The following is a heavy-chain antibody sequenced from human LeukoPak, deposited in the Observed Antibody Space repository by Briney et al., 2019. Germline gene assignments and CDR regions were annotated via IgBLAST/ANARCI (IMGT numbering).Heavy chain of an antibody. Sequence: SETLSLTCTVSGGSISSYYWSWIRQPPGKGLEWIGYIYYSGSTNYNPSLKSRVTISVDTSKNQFSLKLSSVTAADTAVYYCARVDYGDYVQRGYFDYWGQGTLVTVSS. CDR3: ARVDYGDYVQRGYFDY. J-gene: IGHJ4*02. CDR1: GGSISSYY. CDR2: IYYSGST. D-gene: IGHD4-17*01. V-gene: IGHV4-59*08.